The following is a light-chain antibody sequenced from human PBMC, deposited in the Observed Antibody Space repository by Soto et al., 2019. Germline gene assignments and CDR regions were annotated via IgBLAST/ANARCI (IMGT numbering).Light chain of an antibody. CDR1: QGISSY. CDR3: QQLNGYPLT. J-gene: IGKJ4*01. CDR2: AAS. Sequence: DIQLTQSPSFLSASVGDRVTITCRASQGISSYLAWYQQKAGKAPKLLIYAASTLQSGVPSRFSGSRSGTEFTLTISSLQPEDFATYYCQQLNGYPLTFGGGTKVDI. V-gene: IGKV1-9*01.